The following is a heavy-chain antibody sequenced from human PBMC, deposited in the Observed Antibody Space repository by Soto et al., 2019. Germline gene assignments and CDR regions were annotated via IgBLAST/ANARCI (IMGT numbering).Heavy chain of an antibody. V-gene: IGHV3-23*01. J-gene: IGHJ4*02. D-gene: IGHD2-2*01. Sequence: HPGGSLRLSGAASGCAVSNCAMSWVRQAPGKGLEWVSSVSGSGASTFYADSVKGRFTISRDKSKNTVYLQMNSLRAEDTSVYYCAKEDSRYCSGTSCHLDYSGQRTQVTVSS. CDR2: VSGSGAST. CDR1: GCAVSNCA. CDR3: AKEDSRYCSGTSCHLDY.